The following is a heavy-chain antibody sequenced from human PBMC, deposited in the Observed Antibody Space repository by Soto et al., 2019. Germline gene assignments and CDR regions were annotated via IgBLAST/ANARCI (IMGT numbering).Heavy chain of an antibody. CDR1: GFTFTRYS. V-gene: IGHV3-21*06. CDR3: ARESEDLTSNFDY. J-gene: IGHJ4*02. Sequence: GGSLRLSCAASGFTFTRYSMNWVRQAPGKGLEWVASISSTTNYIYYGDSMKGRFTISRDNAKNSLYLEMNSLRAEDTAVYYCARESEDLTSNFDYWGQGTLVTVSS. CDR2: ISSTTNYI.